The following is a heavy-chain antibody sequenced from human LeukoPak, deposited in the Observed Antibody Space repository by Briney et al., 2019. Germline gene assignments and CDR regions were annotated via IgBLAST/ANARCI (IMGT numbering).Heavy chain of an antibody. CDR1: GFTFSSYS. J-gene: IGHJ4*02. CDR2: ISSSSSYI. V-gene: IGHV3-21*04. Sequence: GSLRLSCAASGFTFSSYSMNWVRQAPGKGLEWVSSISSSSSYIYYADSVKGRFTLSRDNAKNSLYLQMNSLRAEDTAVYYCARDRWSYDPQGGFDCWGQGTLVNVSS. D-gene: IGHD3-22*01. CDR3: ARDRWSYDPQGGFDC.